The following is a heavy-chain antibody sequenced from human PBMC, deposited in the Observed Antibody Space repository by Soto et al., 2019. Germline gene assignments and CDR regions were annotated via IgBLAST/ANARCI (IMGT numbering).Heavy chain of an antibody. CDR1: GYTFGSYA. Sequence: EVQLLESGGGLVQPGGSLRLSCAASGYTFGSYAMSWVRQAPGKGLEWVSLVTYSGANTYYAGSVTGRFTISRDNSRNTLYLQMSSLRVEDTAVYYCATPSLSTGGYSSFDSWGRGTLVTASS. CDR2: VTYSGANT. V-gene: IGHV3-23*01. D-gene: IGHD1-26*01. J-gene: IGHJ4*02. CDR3: ATPSLSTGGYSSFDS.